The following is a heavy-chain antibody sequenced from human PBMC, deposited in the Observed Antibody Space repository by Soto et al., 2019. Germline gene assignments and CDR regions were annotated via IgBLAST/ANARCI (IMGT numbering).Heavy chain of an antibody. V-gene: IGHV5-51*01. CDR2: IYPGDSDT. Sequence: GGSLKISWKGSGYSFPSGWIGWVRKMPGKGLEWMWSIYPGDSDTRYSPPFQGQVTISADKSISTAYLQWSSLKASDTAMYYCARPGYGSSTSCYFDYLGQGTLVTVSS. J-gene: IGHJ4*02. CDR3: ARPGYGSSTSCYFDY. CDR1: GYSFPSGW. D-gene: IGHD2-2*01.